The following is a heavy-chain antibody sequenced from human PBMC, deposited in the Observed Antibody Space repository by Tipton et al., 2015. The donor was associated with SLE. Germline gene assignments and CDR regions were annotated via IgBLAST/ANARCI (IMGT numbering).Heavy chain of an antibody. V-gene: IGHV3-48*03. CDR1: GFTLSSYE. CDR3: ARGEFSFDY. D-gene: IGHD3-10*01. Sequence: SLRLSCAVSGFTLSSYEMNWVRQAPGKGLEWVSYSSSSGSTRYYADSVKGRFTMSRDSNSVYLQMNSLRAEDTAVYYCARGEFSFDYWGQGTLVTVSS. CDR2: SSSSGSTR. J-gene: IGHJ4*02.